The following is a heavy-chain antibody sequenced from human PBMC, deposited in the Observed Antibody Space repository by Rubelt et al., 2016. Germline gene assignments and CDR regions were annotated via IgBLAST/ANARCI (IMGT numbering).Heavy chain of an antibody. Sequence: EVQLLDSGGGLVQPGGSLRLSCAASGFSFSSYAMSWVRQAPGKGLEWVLGIGNSGDSTYYAESVKGRFTNSRDNSKNTVDLQMNSLRVEDTAVYFCAKTRGTDTPTTVDYWGQGSLVTVSS. CDR3: AKTRGTDTPTTVDY. CDR1: GFSFSSYA. D-gene: IGHD4-17*01. V-gene: IGHV3-23*01. CDR2: IGNSGDST. J-gene: IGHJ4*02.